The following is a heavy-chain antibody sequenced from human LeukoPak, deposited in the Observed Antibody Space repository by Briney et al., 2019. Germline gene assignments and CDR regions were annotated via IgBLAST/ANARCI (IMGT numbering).Heavy chain of an antibody. CDR2: MNPNSGNT. D-gene: IGHD2-21*02. CDR3: ARNYCGGDCFPDY. Sequence: EASVKVSCKASGYTFTSYDINWVRQATGQGLEWMGWMNPNSGNTGYAQKFQGRVTMTRNTSISTAYMELSSLRSDDTAVYYCARNYCGGDCFPDYWGQGTLVTVSS. J-gene: IGHJ4*02. CDR1: GYTFTSYD. V-gene: IGHV1-8*01.